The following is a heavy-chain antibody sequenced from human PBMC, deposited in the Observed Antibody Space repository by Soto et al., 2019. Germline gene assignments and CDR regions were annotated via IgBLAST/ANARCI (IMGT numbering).Heavy chain of an antibody. CDR3: TTLYSSGWPDF. V-gene: IGHV3-15*01. CDR1: GFTFTNVW. CDR2: IKGKTDGGTT. J-gene: IGHJ4*02. Sequence: EVQLVESGGGLVKPGGSHRLSCAASGFTFTNVWMSWVRQAPGKGLEWVGRIKGKTDGGTTDYAAPVKGRFTISRDDSKNTLYLQMNSLKTEDTAVYYRTTLYSSGWPDFWGQGTLVTVSS. D-gene: IGHD6-25*01.